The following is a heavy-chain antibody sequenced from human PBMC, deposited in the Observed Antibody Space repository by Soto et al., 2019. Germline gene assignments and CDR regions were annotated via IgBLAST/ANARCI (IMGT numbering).Heavy chain of an antibody. Sequence: SETLSLTCAVSGYSISSSNQWGWIRQPPGKGLEWIGYIYYSGTTYYNPSLKSRVTMSVDTSKNQFSLKLTSVTALDTAVYYCARREIQGPIDYWGQGTLVTVSS. CDR3: ARREIQGPIDY. CDR1: GYSISSSNQ. V-gene: IGHV4-28*01. J-gene: IGHJ4*02. CDR2: IYYSGTT. D-gene: IGHD1-26*01.